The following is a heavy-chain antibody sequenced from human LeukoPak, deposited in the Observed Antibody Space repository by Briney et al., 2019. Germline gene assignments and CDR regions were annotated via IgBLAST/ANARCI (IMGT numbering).Heavy chain of an antibody. CDR2: IKSRYDGGTT. D-gene: IGHD6-19*01. V-gene: IGHV3-15*01. J-gene: IGHJ4*02. CDR3: AKGGSSGWYHLDF. Sequence: GGSLRLSCAASGFSFGSAWLSWVRRSPGKGLEWIGRIKSRYDGGTTDYAAPVRGRFSISRDDSKDTLYLQMDSLRAEDTAVYYCAKGGSSGWYHLDFWGQGTLVTVSS. CDR1: GFSFGSAW.